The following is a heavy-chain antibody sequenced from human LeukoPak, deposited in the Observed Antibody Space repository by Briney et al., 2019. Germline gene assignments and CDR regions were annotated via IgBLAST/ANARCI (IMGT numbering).Heavy chain of an antibody. Sequence: SVKVSCTASGGTFSSYAISWVRQAPGQGLEWMGGIIPIFGTANYAQKFQGRVTITADTSTSTAYMELRSLRSDDTAVYYCARGGGYSSSWYVGYYYYYMDVWGKGTTVTVSS. CDR1: GGTFSSYA. CDR3: ARGGGYSSSWYVGYYYYYMDV. V-gene: IGHV1-69*06. D-gene: IGHD6-13*01. CDR2: IIPIFGTA. J-gene: IGHJ6*03.